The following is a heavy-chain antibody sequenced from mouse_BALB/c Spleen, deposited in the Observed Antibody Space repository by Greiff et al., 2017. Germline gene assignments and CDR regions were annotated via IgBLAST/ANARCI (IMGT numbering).Heavy chain of an antibody. CDR3: ARDLYAMDY. V-gene: IGHV2-9*02. J-gene: IGHJ4*01. Sequence: VQGVESGPGLVAPSQSLSITCTVSGFSLTSYGVHWVRQPPGKGLEWLGVIWAGGSTNYNSALMSRLSISKDNSKSQVFLKMNRLQTDDTAMYYCARDLYAMDYWGQGTSVTVSS. CDR1: GFSLTSYG. CDR2: IWAGGST.